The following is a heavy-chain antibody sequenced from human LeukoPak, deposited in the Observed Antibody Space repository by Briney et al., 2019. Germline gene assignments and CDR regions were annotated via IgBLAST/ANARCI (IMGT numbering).Heavy chain of an antibody. Sequence: ASVKVSCKASGYTFSSYDINWVRQANGQGLEWMGWMNPNSGNTGYAQKFQGRVTMTRNTSISTAYMELSSLRSEDTAVYYCARGQVGLRYFDWLSLPYYFDYWGQGTLVTVSS. CDR1: GYTFSSYD. V-gene: IGHV1-8*01. CDR2: MNPNSGNT. CDR3: ARGQVGLRYFDWLSLPYYFDY. D-gene: IGHD3-9*01. J-gene: IGHJ4*02.